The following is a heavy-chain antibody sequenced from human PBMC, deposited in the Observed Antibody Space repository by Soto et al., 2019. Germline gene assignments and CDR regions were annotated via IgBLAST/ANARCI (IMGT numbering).Heavy chain of an antibody. CDR1: GYSFTSYW. D-gene: IGHD3-22*01. Sequence: PGESLKISCKGSGYSFTSYWIGWVRQMPGEGLEWMGIIHPGNSDTRYSPSFQGQVTISADKSISIAYLHWSSLKASDTAMYYCARPYHYDNSGSRYDAFDIWGQGTMVTVSS. J-gene: IGHJ3*02. V-gene: IGHV5-51*01. CDR3: ARPYHYDNSGSRYDAFDI. CDR2: IHPGNSDT.